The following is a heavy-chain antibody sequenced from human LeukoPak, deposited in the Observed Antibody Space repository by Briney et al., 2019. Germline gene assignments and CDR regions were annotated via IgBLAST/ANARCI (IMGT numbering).Heavy chain of an antibody. D-gene: IGHD7-27*01. CDR1: GGSIGIYY. V-gene: IGHV4-59*01. Sequence: PSETLSLTCTVSGGSIGIYYWSWIRQPPGKGLEWIGYIYYTGSTKYNPSLKSRVTLSVDSSKTQFSLKLNSVTAADTAVYYCAKSPSWGSGLDAFDIWGQGTMVTVSS. J-gene: IGHJ3*02. CDR2: IYYTGST. CDR3: AKSPSWGSGLDAFDI.